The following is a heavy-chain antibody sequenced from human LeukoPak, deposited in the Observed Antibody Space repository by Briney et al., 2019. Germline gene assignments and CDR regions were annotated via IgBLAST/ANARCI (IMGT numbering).Heavy chain of an antibody. CDR1: GFTFDDYA. Sequence: GRSLRLSCAASGFTFDDYAMHWVRQAPGKGLEWVSGISWNSGSIGYADSVKGRFTISRDNAKNSLYLQMNSLRAEDTALYYCAKADSNALAFDYWGQGTLVTVSS. J-gene: IGHJ4*02. D-gene: IGHD1-1*01. V-gene: IGHV3-9*01. CDR3: AKADSNALAFDY. CDR2: ISWNSGSI.